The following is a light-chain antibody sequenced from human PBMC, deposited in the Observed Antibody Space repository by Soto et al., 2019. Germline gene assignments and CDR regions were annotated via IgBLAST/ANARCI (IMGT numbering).Light chain of an antibody. CDR2: GAS. CDR1: QSVSSNH. CDR3: QQYGSSTYT. J-gene: IGKJ2*01. Sequence: EIVLTQSPGSLYLSPRERATLSCRASQSVSSNHLAWYHQKPGQAPRLLIYGASRRANGIPDRFSGSGSGTDFTLTISRLEPEDFAVYYCQQYGSSTYTFGQGTKVEIK. V-gene: IGKV3-20*01.